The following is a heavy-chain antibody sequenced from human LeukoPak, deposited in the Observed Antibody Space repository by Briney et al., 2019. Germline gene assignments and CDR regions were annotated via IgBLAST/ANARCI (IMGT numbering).Heavy chain of an antibody. CDR1: GGSISSSSYY. CDR2: IYYSGST. V-gene: IGHV4-39*07. CDR3: ARDARGYSSSWYVDY. J-gene: IGHJ4*02. D-gene: IGHD6-13*01. Sequence: PSETLSLTCTVSGGSISSSSYYWGWTRQPPGKGLKWIGSIYYSGSTYYNPSLKSRDTISVDTSKNHFSLKLSSVTAADTAVYYCARDARGYSSSWYVDYWGQGTLVTVSS.